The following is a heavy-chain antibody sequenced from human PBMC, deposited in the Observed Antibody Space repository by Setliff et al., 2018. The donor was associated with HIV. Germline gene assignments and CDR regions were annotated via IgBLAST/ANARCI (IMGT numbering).Heavy chain of an antibody. CDR3: TRVVVDTAMVYDYYYGMDV. D-gene: IGHD5-18*01. CDR1: GFTFGDYD. CDR2: IRRKTFGGTK. Sequence: GGSLRLSCTASGFTFGDYDMTWFRQAPGKGLEWVGFIRRKTFGGTKEYAAAVKGSFTISRDDSKSVAYLQMNSLKTEDTAVYYCTRVVVDTAMVYDYYYGMDVWGQGTTVTVSS. J-gene: IGHJ6*02. V-gene: IGHV3-49*03.